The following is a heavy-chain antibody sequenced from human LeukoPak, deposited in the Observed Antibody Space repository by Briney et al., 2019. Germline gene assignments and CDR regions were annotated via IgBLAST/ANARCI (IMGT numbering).Heavy chain of an antibody. Sequence: GASVKVSCKASGYTFTSYDINWVRQATGQGLEWMGWINPNSGGTNYAQKFQGRVTMTRDTSISTAYMALSRLRSDDTAVYYCARDRIRYFDWLFEAFDIWGQGTMVTVSS. D-gene: IGHD3-9*01. CDR2: INPNSGGT. CDR1: GYTFTSYD. V-gene: IGHV1-2*02. J-gene: IGHJ3*02. CDR3: ARDRIRYFDWLFEAFDI.